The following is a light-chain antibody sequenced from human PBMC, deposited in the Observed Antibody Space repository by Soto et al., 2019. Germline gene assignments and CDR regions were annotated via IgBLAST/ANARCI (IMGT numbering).Light chain of an antibody. V-gene: IGLV2-14*01. Sequence: QSALTQPASVSGSPGQSITISCTGTSSDVGNYNYVSWYQQHPGKAPKLMIYEVSDRPSGVSNRFSASKSSNTASLTISGLQAEDEADYYCSSYTSSTTLVVFGGGTKLTVL. CDR2: EVS. CDR3: SSYTSSTTLVV. J-gene: IGLJ2*01. CDR1: SSDVGNYNY.